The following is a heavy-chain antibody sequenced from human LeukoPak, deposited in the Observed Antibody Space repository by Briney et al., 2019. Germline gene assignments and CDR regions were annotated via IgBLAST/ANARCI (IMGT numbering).Heavy chain of an antibody. J-gene: IGHJ4*02. V-gene: IGHV7-4-1*02. Sequence: ASVKVSCKASGYTFSSCAINWVRQAPGQGLEYMGWIDTKTGNPTYAQGLTGRFVFSLDTSVSTAYLQISSLKAEDTAVYYCATHPSDSSGYFSYWGQGALVTVSS. CDR2: IDTKTGNP. D-gene: IGHD3-22*01. CDR3: ATHPSDSSGYFSY. CDR1: GYTFSSCA.